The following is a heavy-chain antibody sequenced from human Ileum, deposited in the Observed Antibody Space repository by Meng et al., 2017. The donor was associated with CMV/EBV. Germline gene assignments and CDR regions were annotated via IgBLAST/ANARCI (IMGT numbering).Heavy chain of an antibody. CDR3: AKDRTVLRFFWGD. V-gene: IGHV3-23*01. J-gene: IGHJ1*01. CDR1: GYTFSDYH. D-gene: IGHD3-3*01. CDR2: ISGSGGST. Sequence: SCKASGYTFSDYHIHWVRQAPGKGLEWVSAISGSGGSTYYADSVKGRFTISRDNSKNTLYLQMNSLRAEDTAVYYCAKDRTVLRFFWGDWGQGTLVTVSS.